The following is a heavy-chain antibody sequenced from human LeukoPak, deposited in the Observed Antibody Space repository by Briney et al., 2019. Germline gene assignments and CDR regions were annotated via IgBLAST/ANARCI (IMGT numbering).Heavy chain of an antibody. D-gene: IGHD6-13*01. J-gene: IGHJ4*02. V-gene: IGHV3-74*01. Sequence: GGSLRLSCAASGFTFSSYSMTWVRQAPGKGLEWVSRINSDGSSTSYADSVKGRFTISRDNAKNTLYLQMNSLRAEDTAVYYCARERGSSWYRECFDYWGQGTLVTVSS. CDR3: ARERGSSWYRECFDY. CDR2: INSDGSST. CDR1: GFTFSSYS.